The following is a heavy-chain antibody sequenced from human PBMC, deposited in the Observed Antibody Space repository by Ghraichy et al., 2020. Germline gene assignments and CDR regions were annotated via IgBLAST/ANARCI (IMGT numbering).Heavy chain of an antibody. Sequence: GGSLRLSCAASGFTFRSYWMSWVRQAPGKGLEWVANINQDGGEEYYVDSVEGRFTISRDNSKNSLYLQMNGLRAEDTAVYYCARVLRYDIYWFDPWGQGTLVTVSS. V-gene: IGHV3-7*01. CDR2: INQDGGEE. CDR3: ARVLRYDIYWFDP. CDR1: GFTFRSYW. D-gene: IGHD3-3*01. J-gene: IGHJ5*02.